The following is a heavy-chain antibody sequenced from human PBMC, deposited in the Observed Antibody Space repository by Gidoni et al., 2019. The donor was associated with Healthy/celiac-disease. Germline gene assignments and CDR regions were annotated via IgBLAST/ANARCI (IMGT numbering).Heavy chain of an antibody. CDR1: GGSISSSSYY. V-gene: IGHV4-39*01. Sequence: QLPLQESGPGLVKPSETLSLTCTVSGGSISSSSYYWGWIRQPPGKGLGVIGGIYYSGCTDYNPSLTSRVNISVDTSKNQCSLKLSSVTAADTAVYYCARRIRRAPRSSHFDYWGQGTLVTVSS. J-gene: IGHJ4*02. D-gene: IGHD6-13*01. CDR2: IYYSGCT. CDR3: ARRIRRAPRSSHFDY.